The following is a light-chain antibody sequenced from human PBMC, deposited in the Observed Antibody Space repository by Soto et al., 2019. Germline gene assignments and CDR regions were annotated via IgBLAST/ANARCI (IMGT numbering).Light chain of an antibody. Sequence: DIVLTQSPGTLSLSPGEIAALSFSASQSVSSSYLAWYQQKPGQAPRLLIYGASTRATGISARFSGSGSGTEFTLTISSLQSEDFAVYYCQQYNNWPRTFGQGTKVDIK. J-gene: IGKJ1*01. CDR3: QQYNNWPRT. CDR1: QSVSSSY. CDR2: GAS. V-gene: IGKV3-15*01.